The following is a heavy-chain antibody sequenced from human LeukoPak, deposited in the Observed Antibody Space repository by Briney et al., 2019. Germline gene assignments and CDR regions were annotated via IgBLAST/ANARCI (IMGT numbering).Heavy chain of an antibody. D-gene: IGHD6-19*01. CDR3: AREYSSHMDV. V-gene: IGHV4-59*01. CDR2: IYYSGST. CDR1: GGSISSYY. Sequence: PSETLSLTCTVSGGSISSYYWSWIRQLPGKGLQWIGYIYYSGSTNYNPSLKSRVTMSVDTSKNQLSLKLSSVTAADTAVYYCAREYSSHMDVWGQGTTVSVSS. J-gene: IGHJ6*02.